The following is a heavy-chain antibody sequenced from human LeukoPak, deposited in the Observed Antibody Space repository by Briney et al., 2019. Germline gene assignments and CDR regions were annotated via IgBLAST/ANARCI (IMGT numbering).Heavy chain of an antibody. J-gene: IGHJ6*02. CDR1: GFTFDDYG. CDR2: INWNGGST. CDR3: ARAPVSGSYYVQYYYYGMDV. D-gene: IGHD1-26*01. Sequence: TGGSLRLSCAASGFTFDDYGMSWVRQAPGKGLEWVSGINWNGGSTGYADSVKGRFTISRDNAKNSLYLQMNSLRAEDTASYHCARAPVSGSYYVQYYYYGMDVWGQGTTVTVSS. V-gene: IGHV3-20*01.